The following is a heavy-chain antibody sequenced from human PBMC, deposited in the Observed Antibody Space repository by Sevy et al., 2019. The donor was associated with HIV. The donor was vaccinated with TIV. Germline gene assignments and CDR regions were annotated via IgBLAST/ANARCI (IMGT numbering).Heavy chain of an antibody. J-gene: IGHJ6*02. CDR2: IIPIFGTA. D-gene: IGHD2-2*01. V-gene: IGHV1-69*13. Sequence: ASVKVSCKASGGTFSSYAISWVRQAPGQGLEWMGGIIPIFGTANYAQKFQGRVTITADESTSTAYMELSSLRSEDTAVYYCARGLQALVVVPAATPTYYYYGMDVWGQGTTVTVSS. CDR3: ARGLQALVVVPAATPTYYYYGMDV. CDR1: GGTFSSYA.